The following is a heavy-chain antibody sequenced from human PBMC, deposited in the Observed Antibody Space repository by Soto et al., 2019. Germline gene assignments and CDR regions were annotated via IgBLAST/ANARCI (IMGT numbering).Heavy chain of an antibody. Sequence: GRSLRLSCAASGFTFSSDAMTWVRQAPGQGLEWVSAISGSGGSTYYADSVKGRFTISRDNSKNTLYLQMNSLRAEDTAVYYCAKERPRARSMIGEAPSAFDFWGQGTMVTVSS. CDR1: GFTFSSDA. J-gene: IGHJ3*01. CDR3: AKERPRARSMIGEAPSAFDF. V-gene: IGHV3-23*01. D-gene: IGHD3-22*01. CDR2: ISGSGGST.